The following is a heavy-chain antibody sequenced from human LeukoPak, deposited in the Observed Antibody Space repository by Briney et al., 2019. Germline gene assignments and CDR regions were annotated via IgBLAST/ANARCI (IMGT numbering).Heavy chain of an antibody. CDR3: ARYDFILIPYFDL. D-gene: IGHD3-3*01. CDR2: IYSDGTT. V-gene: IGHV3-53*01. J-gene: IGHJ2*01. Sequence: PGGSLRLSCAASGFTVSNNYMSWVRQAPGKKLEWVSDIYSDGTTFYADSVKGRFTISRDNSKNTLYLQMNSLRAEDTAVYHCARYDFILIPYFDLWGRGALVTVSS. CDR1: GFTVSNNY.